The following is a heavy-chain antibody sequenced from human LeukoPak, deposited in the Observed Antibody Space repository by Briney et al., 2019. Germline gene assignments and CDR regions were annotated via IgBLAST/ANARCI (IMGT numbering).Heavy chain of an antibody. J-gene: IGHJ4*02. Sequence: GGSLRLSCAASGFTFNSYWMSWVRQAPGKGLEWVANIKQDGSEKYYVDSVKGRFTISRDNAKNPLYLQMNSLRAEDTAVYYCARDLYGDYGLSWGQGTLVTVSS. CDR2: IKQDGSEK. CDR1: GFTFNSYW. V-gene: IGHV3-7*01. D-gene: IGHD4-17*01. CDR3: ARDLYGDYGLS.